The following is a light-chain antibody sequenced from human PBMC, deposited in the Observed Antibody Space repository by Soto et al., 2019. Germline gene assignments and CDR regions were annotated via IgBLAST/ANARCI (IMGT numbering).Light chain of an antibody. CDR3: QSYYSSLRGV. Sequence: QSVLTQPPSVSGAPGQRVTISCTGSSSNIGAGYDVHWYQQLPGTAPKLLIYGNSNRPSGVPDRFSGSKSGTSASLAITGLQAEDEADYYCQSYYSSLRGVFVTGTKVTVL. CDR1: SSNIGAGYD. V-gene: IGLV1-40*01. CDR2: GNS. J-gene: IGLJ1*01.